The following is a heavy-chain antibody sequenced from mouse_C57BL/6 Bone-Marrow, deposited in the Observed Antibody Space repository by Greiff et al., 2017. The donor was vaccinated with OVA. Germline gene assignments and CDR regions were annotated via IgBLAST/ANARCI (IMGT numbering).Heavy chain of an antibody. D-gene: IGHD2-2*01. V-gene: IGHV12-3*01. Sequence: QVQLQQSGPGLVKPSQSLFLTCSITGFPITSGYYWIWIRQSPGKPLEWMGYITHSGETFYNPSLQSPISITRETSKNQFFLQLNSVTTEDTAMYYCAGDRNGFYAMDYWGQGTSVTVPS. CDR1: GFPITSGYY. J-gene: IGHJ4*01. CDR3: AGDRNGFYAMDY. CDR2: ITHSGET.